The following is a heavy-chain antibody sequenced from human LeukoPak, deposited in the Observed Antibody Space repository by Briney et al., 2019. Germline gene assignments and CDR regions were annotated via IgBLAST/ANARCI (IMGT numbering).Heavy chain of an antibody. Sequence: ASVKVSCKASGYTFSSNYIHWVRQAPGQGLESMGIVNPSGGSTSYAQKFQGRVTMTRDTSTSTVYMELSSLRSEDTAVYYCARGDGSYYQDYWGQGTLVTVSS. D-gene: IGHD1-26*01. CDR2: VNPSGGST. CDR3: ARGDGSYYQDY. V-gene: IGHV1-46*01. J-gene: IGHJ4*02. CDR1: GYTFSSNY.